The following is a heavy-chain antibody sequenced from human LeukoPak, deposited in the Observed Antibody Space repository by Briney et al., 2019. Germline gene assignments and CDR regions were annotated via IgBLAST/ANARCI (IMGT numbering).Heavy chain of an antibody. J-gene: IGHJ5*01. CDR3: ARAYYWVDS. Sequence: SETLSLTCTVSGGSINSGSYFWTWIWQPAGQPAGKGLEWIGRIYTTGRTSYNPSIGSRVTISADMSKNQFSLHLTAVTAADTAVYFCARAYYWVDSWGQGTLVTVSS. CDR2: IYTTGRT. V-gene: IGHV4-61*02. D-gene: IGHD2-21*01. CDR1: GGSINSGSYF.